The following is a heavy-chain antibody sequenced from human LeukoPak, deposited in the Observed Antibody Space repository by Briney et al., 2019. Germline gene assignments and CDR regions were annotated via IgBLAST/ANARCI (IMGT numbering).Heavy chain of an antibody. J-gene: IGHJ5*02. CDR3: ARSPNYYGSGRGWFDP. CDR1: GFTFSSYW. D-gene: IGHD3-10*01. CDR2: IKQDGSEK. V-gene: IGHV3-7*01. Sequence: GGSLRLSCAASGFTFSSYWMSWVRQAPGKGLEWVANIKQDGSEKYYVDSVKGRFTISRDNAKNSLYLQMNSLRAEDTAVYYCARSPNYYGSGRGWFDPWGQGTLVTVSS.